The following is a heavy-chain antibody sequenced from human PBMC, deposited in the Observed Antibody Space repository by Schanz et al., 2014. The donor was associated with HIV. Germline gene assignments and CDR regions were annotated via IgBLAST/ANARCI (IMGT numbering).Heavy chain of an antibody. D-gene: IGHD4-4*01. CDR3: ARVEGPPTFYYYYYGSDV. Sequence: QVQLVESGGGVVQPGRSLRLSCAGSGFIFRDYALHWVRQAPGKGVEWVAVISYDRSHKYYADTVKGRFTISRDNSKNTLFLQMNSLRAEDTAVYYCARVEGPPTFYYYYYGSDVWGQGTAVTVSS. J-gene: IGHJ6*02. CDR1: GFIFRDYA. V-gene: IGHV3-30*04. CDR2: ISYDRSHK.